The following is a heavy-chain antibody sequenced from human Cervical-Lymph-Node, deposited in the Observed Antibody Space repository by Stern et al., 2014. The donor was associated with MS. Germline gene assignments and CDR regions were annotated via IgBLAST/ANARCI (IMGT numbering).Heavy chain of an antibody. J-gene: IGHJ4*02. CDR1: GFAFSRHG. D-gene: IGHD2-21*02. CDR2: IWFDGTNE. V-gene: IGHV3-33*03. CDR3: ATEKGACSGDDCPVTFDS. Sequence: QVQLVQSGGGVIQPGRSLRLSCAASGFAFSRHGMHWVRQVPGKGLEWVAVIWFDGTNEKYEDSVKGRFTISRDNSKNSLYLQMNHLRVEDPAIYYCATEKGACSGDDCPVTFDSWGQGTLVTVSS.